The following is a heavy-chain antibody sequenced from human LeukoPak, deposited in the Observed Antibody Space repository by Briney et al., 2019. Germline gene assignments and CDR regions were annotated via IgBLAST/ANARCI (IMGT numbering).Heavy chain of an antibody. CDR1: GYIFTGYY. CDR3: ARGPPKRRYCSSTSCYGANWFDP. Sequence: ASVKVSCKASGYIFTGYYLHWVRQAPGQGLEWMGWINPNSGGTNYAQKFQGRVTMTRDTSISTAYMELSRLRSDDTAVYYCARGPPKRRYCSSTSCYGANWFDPWGQGTLVTVSS. V-gene: IGHV1-2*02. CDR2: INPNSGGT. D-gene: IGHD2-2*01. J-gene: IGHJ5*02.